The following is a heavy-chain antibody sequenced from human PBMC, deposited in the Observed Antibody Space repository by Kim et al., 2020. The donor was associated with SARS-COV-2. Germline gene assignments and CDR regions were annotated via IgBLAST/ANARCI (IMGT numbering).Heavy chain of an antibody. CDR1: GYSFTSYW. CDR2: IDPSDSYT. V-gene: IGHV5-10-1*01. Sequence: GESRKISCKGSGYSFTSYWISWVRQMPGKGLEWMGRIDPSDSYTNYSPSFQGHVTISADKSISTAYLQWSSLKASDTAMYYCARLEVVPAAMVGGFDYWGQGTLVTVSS. J-gene: IGHJ4*02. CDR3: ARLEVVPAAMVGGFDY. D-gene: IGHD2-2*01.